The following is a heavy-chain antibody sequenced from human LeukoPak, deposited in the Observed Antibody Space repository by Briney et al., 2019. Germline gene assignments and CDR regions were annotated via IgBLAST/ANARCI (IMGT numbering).Heavy chain of an antibody. D-gene: IGHD6-19*01. CDR3: ARTRRGSGGSVED. Sequence: SETLSLTCTVSGGSITRTNSYWAWVRQPPGQGLEWIGSIYYDGTTYFSPSLKSRVTISVDSSNNQFSLKLTSVTAADTAVYYCARTRRGSGGSVEDWGQGTQVTVSS. J-gene: IGHJ4*02. CDR1: GGSITRTNSY. CDR2: IYYDGTT. V-gene: IGHV4-39*01.